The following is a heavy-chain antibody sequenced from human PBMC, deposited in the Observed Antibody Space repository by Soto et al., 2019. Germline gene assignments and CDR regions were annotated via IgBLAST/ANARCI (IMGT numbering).Heavy chain of an antibody. V-gene: IGHV3-30*03. CDR1: GFTFSSYG. D-gene: IGHD6-19*01. CDR3: ARDSPPKLTQAQGIAVAGTNYYGMDV. CDR2: ISYDGSNK. Sequence: GGSLRLSCAASGFTFSSYGMHWVRQAPGKGLEWVAVISYDGSNKYYADSVKGRFTISRDNSKNTLYLQMNSLRAEDTAVYYCARDSPPKLTQAQGIAVAGTNYYGMDVWGQGTTVTVSS. J-gene: IGHJ6*02.